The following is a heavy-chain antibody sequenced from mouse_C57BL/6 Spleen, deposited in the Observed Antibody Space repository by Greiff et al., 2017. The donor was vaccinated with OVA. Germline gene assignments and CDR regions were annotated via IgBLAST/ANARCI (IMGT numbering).Heavy chain of an antibody. CDR3: ARGGAFLKGFAY. J-gene: IGHJ3*01. Sequence: QVQLQQPGAELVKPGASVKMSCKASGYTFTSYWITWVKQRPGQGLEWIGGIYPGSGRTNYNEKFKSKATLTVDTSSSTAYMQLSSLTSEDSAVDYCARGGAFLKGFAYWGQGTLVTVSA. V-gene: IGHV1-55*01. CDR1: GYTFTSYW. D-gene: IGHD1-3*01. CDR2: IYPGSGRT.